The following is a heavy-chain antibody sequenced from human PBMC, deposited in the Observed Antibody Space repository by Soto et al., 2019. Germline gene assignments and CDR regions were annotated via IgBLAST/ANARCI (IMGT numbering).Heavy chain of an antibody. V-gene: IGHV1-69*01. J-gene: IGHJ4*02. CDR3: ARDGGRHSGGIDY. D-gene: IGHD1-26*01. Sequence: QVQLVQSGAEMKKPGSSVKVSCNASGGTFSSYSINWVRQAPGQGLEWMGEIIPIFGTANYAQKFQGRVTITADESTSTAYMELSSLRSEDTAVYYCARDGGRHSGGIDYWGQGTLVTVSS. CDR1: GGTFSSYS. CDR2: IIPIFGTA.